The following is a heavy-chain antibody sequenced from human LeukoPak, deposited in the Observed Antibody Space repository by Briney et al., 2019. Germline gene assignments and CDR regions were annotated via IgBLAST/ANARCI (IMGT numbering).Heavy chain of an antibody. D-gene: IGHD3-10*01. CDR3: ARVFQRDLWFGESPLWY. CDR1: GFTFSSYS. Sequence: GGSLRLSCAASGFTFSSYSMNWVRQAPGKGLEWVSSISSSSYIYYADSVKGRFTISRDNAKNSLYLQMNSLRAEDTAVYYCARVFQRDLWFGESPLWYWGRGTLVTVSS. CDR2: ISSSSYI. V-gene: IGHV3-21*01. J-gene: IGHJ4*02.